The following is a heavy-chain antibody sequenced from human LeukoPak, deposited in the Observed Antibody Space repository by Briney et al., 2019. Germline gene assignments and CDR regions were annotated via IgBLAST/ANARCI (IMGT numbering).Heavy chain of an antibody. Sequence: PGGSLRLSCAASGFTFSSYSVDWVRQAPGKGLEWVSSISGGGSYIYYADSVKGRFTSSRDNTKNSLYLHMNSLRAEDTAVYYCAREMASAGFDYWGQGTLVAVSS. V-gene: IGHV3-21*01. CDR2: ISGGGSYI. J-gene: IGHJ4*02. CDR3: AREMASAGFDY. D-gene: IGHD6-13*01. CDR1: GFTFSSYS.